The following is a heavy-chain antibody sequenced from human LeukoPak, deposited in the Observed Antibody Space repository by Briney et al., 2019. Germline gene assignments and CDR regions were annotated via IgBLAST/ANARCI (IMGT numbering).Heavy chain of an antibody. CDR3: ARNNGMDV. CDR1: GFTFTTYW. CDR2: INQDGTDK. V-gene: IGHV3-7*03. Sequence: GGSLRLSCAASGFTFTTYWMSWIRQVPGKGLEWVANINQDGTDKYYVDSVKGRFTFSRDNAKNSLYLQMNSLRAEDTALYHCARNNGMDVWGQGTTVIVSS. J-gene: IGHJ6*02.